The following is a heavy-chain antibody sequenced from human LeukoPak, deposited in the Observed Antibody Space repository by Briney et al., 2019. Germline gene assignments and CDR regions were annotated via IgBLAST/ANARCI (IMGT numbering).Heavy chain of an antibody. J-gene: IGHJ3*02. CDR3: AKDASTTSRTLDI. V-gene: IGHV3-30*02. Sequence: GGSLRLSCAASGFTFSNFGMHWVRQAPGKGLEWVAFIRYGGTGDYYPDSVEGRFTVSRDNSKNTLFLQMNSLRHEDTAVYFCAKDASTTSRTLDIWGQGALVTVPS. CDR2: IRYGGTGD. D-gene: IGHD2/OR15-2a*01. CDR1: GFTFSNFG.